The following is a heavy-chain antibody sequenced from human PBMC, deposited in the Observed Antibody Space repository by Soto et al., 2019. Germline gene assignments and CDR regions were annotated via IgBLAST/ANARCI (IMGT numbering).Heavy chain of an antibody. Sequence: QVQLVQSGAEVQKPGSSVNVSCKASGDTPSTYAISWVRQAPGQGLEWMGGIIPISGTPNYAQRFQGRITISADTSTRTTYMELNSVTSDDTAVFYCAILGLDVDSWGQGTLVIVSS. CDR2: IIPISGTP. J-gene: IGHJ4*02. D-gene: IGHD3-16*01. CDR1: GDTPSTYA. V-gene: IGHV1-69*14. CDR3: AILGLDVDS.